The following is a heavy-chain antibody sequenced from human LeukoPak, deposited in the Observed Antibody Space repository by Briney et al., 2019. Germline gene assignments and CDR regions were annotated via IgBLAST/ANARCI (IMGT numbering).Heavy chain of an antibody. CDR1: GGSISSSSYY. V-gene: IGHV4-39*07. J-gene: IGHJ4*02. Sequence: SETLSLTCTVSGGSISSSSYYWGWIRQPPGKGLEWIGSIYYSGSTYYNPSLKSRVTISVDTSKNQFSLKLSSVTAADTAVYYCARLFIDRYYFDYWGQGTLVTVSS. D-gene: IGHD3-16*02. CDR3: ARLFIDRYYFDY. CDR2: IYYSGST.